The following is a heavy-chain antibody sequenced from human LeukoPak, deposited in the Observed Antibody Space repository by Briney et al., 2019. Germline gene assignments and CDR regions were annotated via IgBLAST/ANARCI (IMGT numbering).Heavy chain of an antibody. CDR2: IYYSGST. CDR3: AGWTYCSGGSCYRDWFDP. CDR1: GGSISSYY. J-gene: IGHJ5*02. D-gene: IGHD2-15*01. Sequence: SETLPLTCTVSGGSISSYYWSWIRQPPGKGLEWIGYIYYSGSTNYNPSLKSRVTISVDTSKNQFSLKLSSVTAADTAVYYCAGWTYCSGGSCYRDWFDPWGQGTLVTVSS. V-gene: IGHV4-59*12.